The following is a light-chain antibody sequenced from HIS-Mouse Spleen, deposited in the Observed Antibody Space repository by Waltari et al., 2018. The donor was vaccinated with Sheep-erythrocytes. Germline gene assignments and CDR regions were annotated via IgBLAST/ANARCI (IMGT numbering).Light chain of an antibody. V-gene: IGLV2-11*01. CDR2: DVS. J-gene: IGLJ1*01. Sequence: QPRSVSGSPGQSVTIPCTGTSSDVGGYNYVSWYQQHPGKAPKLMIYDVSKRPSGVPDRFSGSKSGNTASLTISGLQAEDEADYYCCSYAGSYNHVFATGTKVTVL. CDR1: SSDVGGYNY. CDR3: CSYAGSYNHV.